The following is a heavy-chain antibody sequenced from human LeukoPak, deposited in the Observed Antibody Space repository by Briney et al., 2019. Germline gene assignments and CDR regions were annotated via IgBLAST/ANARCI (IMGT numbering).Heavy chain of an antibody. J-gene: IGHJ4*02. D-gene: IGHD2-2*01. V-gene: IGHV3-21*01. CDR2: IGSSSSYI. CDR1: GFTFSSYS. Sequence: GGSLGLSCAASGFTFSSYSMNWVRQAPGKGLEWVSSIGSSSSYIYYADSVKGRFTISRDNAKNSLYLQMNSLRAEDTAVYYCARVYCSSTSCRVGYYFDYWGQGTLVTVSS. CDR3: ARVYCSSTSCRVGYYFDY.